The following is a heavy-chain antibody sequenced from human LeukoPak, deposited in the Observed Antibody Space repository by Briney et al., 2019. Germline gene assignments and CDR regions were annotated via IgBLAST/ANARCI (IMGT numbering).Heavy chain of an antibody. CDR1: GGSFSGYS. V-gene: IGHV4-34*01. Sequence: PSETLSLTCAVYGGSFSGYSWSWIRQPPGKGLEWTGEINHSGSTNYNPSLKSRLTISVDTSKNQFSLKLSSVTAADTAVYYCARGAPGYWGQGTLVTVSS. CDR3: ARGAPGY. CDR2: INHSGST. J-gene: IGHJ4*02.